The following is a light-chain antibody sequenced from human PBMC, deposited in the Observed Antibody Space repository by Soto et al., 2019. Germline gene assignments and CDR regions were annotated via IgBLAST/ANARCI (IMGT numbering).Light chain of an antibody. CDR3: QHYENAPIT. CDR2: GAS. CDR1: ESLSSGF. J-gene: IGKJ5*01. V-gene: IGKV3-20*01. Sequence: EIVLTQSPSILSLSPGERATLSCRANESLSSGFLAWYQQRRGQAPRLLIYGASARATGIPDRFSGGGSETDFILTISRVEPEDFAMYYCQHYENAPITFGPGTRLEIK.